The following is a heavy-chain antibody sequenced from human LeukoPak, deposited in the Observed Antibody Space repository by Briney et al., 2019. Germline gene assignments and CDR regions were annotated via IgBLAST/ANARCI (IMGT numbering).Heavy chain of an antibody. V-gene: IGHV3-23*01. Sequence: PGGSLRLSCAASGFTFSSYAMSWVRQAPGKGLEWVSAISGSGGSTYYADSVKGRFTISRDNSKNTLYLQMNSLRAEDTAVYYCAKEGVMWLVPQYYFDYWGQGTLVTVSS. CDR2: ISGSGGST. D-gene: IGHD3-16*01. CDR3: AKEGVMWLVPQYYFDY. J-gene: IGHJ4*02. CDR1: GFTFSSYA.